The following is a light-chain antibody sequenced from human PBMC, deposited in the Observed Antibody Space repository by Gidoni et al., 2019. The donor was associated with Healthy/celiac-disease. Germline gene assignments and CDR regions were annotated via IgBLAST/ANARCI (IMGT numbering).Light chain of an antibody. J-gene: IGKJ1*01. Sequence: DIQTTQSPSSLSASVGARVTITCRASQGIRKDLGWYQQKPGKAPKRLIYAATSLQSGVPSRFSGSGSGTEFTLTISSLQPEAFATYYCLQHNSYPWTFSQGTKVEI. V-gene: IGKV1-17*01. CDR1: QGIRKD. CDR3: LQHNSYPWT. CDR2: AAT.